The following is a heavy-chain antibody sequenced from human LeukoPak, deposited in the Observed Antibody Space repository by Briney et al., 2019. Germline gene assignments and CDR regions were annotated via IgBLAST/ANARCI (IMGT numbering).Heavy chain of an antibody. CDR2: IYPGDSDT. Sequence: GESLKISCKGSGYTFTTYWIGWVRQMPGKGLGWMGVIYPGDSDTRYSPSFQGQVTISADKSISTAYLQWSSLKASDTAMYYCARSFGYCSGGSCYYFDYWGQGTLVTVSS. J-gene: IGHJ4*02. V-gene: IGHV5-51*01. D-gene: IGHD2-15*01. CDR1: GYTFTTYW. CDR3: ARSFGYCSGGSCYYFDY.